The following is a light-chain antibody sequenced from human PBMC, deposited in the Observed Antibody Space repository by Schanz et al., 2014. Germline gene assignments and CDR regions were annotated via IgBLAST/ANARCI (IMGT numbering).Light chain of an antibody. J-gene: IGLJ2*01. Sequence: QSALTQPPSASGSPGQSVTISCTGTSSDVGGYNYVSWYQQHPGKAPKLMIYDVSNRPSGVSNRFSGSKSGNTASLTISGLQAEDEADYYCSSYTTSSTLVFGGGTKLPVL. CDR2: DVS. V-gene: IGLV2-14*01. CDR1: SSDVGGYNY. CDR3: SSYTTSSTLV.